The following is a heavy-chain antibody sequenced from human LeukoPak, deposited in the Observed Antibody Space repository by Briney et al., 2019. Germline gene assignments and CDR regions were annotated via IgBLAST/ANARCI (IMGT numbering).Heavy chain of an antibody. CDR2: ISYSGST. J-gene: IGHJ5*02. Sequence: SETLSLTCTVSGDSISNNYWNWIRQPPGKGLEWIGYISYSGSTNYNPSLKSRVTISVDTSKNQFSLKLSSVTAADTAVYYCARGGYYDSSGYFYSRPGPTWFNWFDPWGQGTLVTVSS. CDR1: GDSISNNY. CDR3: ARGGYYDSSGYFYSRPGPTWFNWFDP. D-gene: IGHD3-22*01. V-gene: IGHV4-59*12.